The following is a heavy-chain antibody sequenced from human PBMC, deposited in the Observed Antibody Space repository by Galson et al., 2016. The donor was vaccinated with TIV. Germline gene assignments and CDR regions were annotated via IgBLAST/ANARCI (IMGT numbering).Heavy chain of an antibody. CDR1: GGSFRNYY. D-gene: IGHD3-10*01. J-gene: IGHJ4*02. V-gene: IGHV4-34*01. CDR3: ARGRYLRTHYYGSGRDFDY. CDR2: INDSGST. Sequence: SETLSLTCAVYGGSFRNYYWNWIRHSPGKGLEWIGEINDSGSTKYNPSLKSRVSISVDTSKNQFSLRLTSVNAADTAVYYCARGRYLRTHYYGSGRDFDYWAQGTLVTVSS.